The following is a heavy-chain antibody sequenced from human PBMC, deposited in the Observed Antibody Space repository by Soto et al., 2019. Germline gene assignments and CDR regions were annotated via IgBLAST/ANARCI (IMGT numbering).Heavy chain of an antibody. J-gene: IGHJ4*02. D-gene: IGHD6-13*01. CDR2: ISFDGRNT. Sequence: GGSLRLSCAASGFTFNNYGMHWVRQAPGKGLEWVVVISFDGRNTYYADSVKGRFTISRDNSKNKLYLQMNSLRAEDTSVYYCAKGWMGTAAGTADYFDYWGRGALVTVSS. V-gene: IGHV3-30*18. CDR1: GFTFNNYG. CDR3: AKGWMGTAAGTADYFDY.